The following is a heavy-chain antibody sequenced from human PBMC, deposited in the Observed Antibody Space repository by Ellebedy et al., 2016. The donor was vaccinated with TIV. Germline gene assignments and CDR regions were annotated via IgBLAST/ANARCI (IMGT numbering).Heavy chain of an antibody. D-gene: IGHD3-10*01. J-gene: IGHJ4*02. Sequence: MPSETLSLTCTVSNGSISSRNYFWGWIRQPPGKGLEWIGSFHYTETTDYNPSLKSRVTIYADTSKNQFSRKLTSVTAADTAIYYCGRLRGRMVRGVMVDYWGQGILVTVSS. CDR1: NGSISSRNYF. CDR3: GRLRGRMVRGVMVDY. CDR2: FHYTETT. V-gene: IGHV4-39*01.